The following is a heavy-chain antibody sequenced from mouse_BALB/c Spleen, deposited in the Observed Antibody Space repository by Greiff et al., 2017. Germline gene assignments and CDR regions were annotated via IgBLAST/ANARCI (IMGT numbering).Heavy chain of an antibody. J-gene: IGHJ1*01. CDR1: GYTFTSYT. CDR3: ARSKYGNYHWYFDV. Sequence: VQLVESGAELARPGASVKMSCKASGYTFTSYTMHWVKQRPGQGLEWIGYINPSSGYTNYNQKFKDKATLTADKSSSTAYMQLSSLTSEDSAVYYCARSKYGNYHWYFDVWGAGTTVTVSS. CDR2: INPSSGYT. V-gene: IGHV1-4*01. D-gene: IGHD2-10*02.